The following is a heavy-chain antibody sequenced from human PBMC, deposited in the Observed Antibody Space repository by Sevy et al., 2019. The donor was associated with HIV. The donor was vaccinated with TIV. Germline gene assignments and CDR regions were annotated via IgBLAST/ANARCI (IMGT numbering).Heavy chain of an antibody. CDR3: AKESAAPGGYYFDY. J-gene: IGHJ4*02. CDR1: GFTFSSYA. D-gene: IGHD2-15*01. Sequence: GGCLRLSCAASGFTFSSYAMTWVRQAPGKGLEWVSTISSSAGNTYYADSVKGRFTISRDNSKNTLYLQMNSLRAEDTAVYYCAKESAAPGGYYFDYWGQGTQVTVSS. CDR2: ISSSAGNT. V-gene: IGHV3-23*01.